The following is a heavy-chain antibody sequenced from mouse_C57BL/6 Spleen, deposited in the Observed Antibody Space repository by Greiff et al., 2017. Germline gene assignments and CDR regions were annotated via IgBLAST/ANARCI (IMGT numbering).Heavy chain of an antibody. Sequence: EVQLQQSGPELVKPGASVKISCKASGYTFTDYYMNWVKQSHGKSLEWIGDINPNNGGTSYNQKFKGKATLTVDKSSSTAYMELRSLTSEDSAVYYCARPHGNYRYFDVWGTGTTVTVSS. CDR3: ARPHGNYRYFDV. CDR1: GYTFTDYY. V-gene: IGHV1-26*01. J-gene: IGHJ1*03. D-gene: IGHD2-1*01. CDR2: INPNNGGT.